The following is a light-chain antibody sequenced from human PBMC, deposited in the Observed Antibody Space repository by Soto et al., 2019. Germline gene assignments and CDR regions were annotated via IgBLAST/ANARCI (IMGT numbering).Light chain of an antibody. CDR2: DAS. CDR1: QSISYS. J-gene: IGKJ1*01. V-gene: IGKV1-5*02. CDR3: QQYNNWPPVT. Sequence: DIQMTQSPSTLSASVGDRVTIICHASQSISYSLAWYQQKPGKAPKLLIYDASSLESGVPSRFSGSGSGTEFTLTISSLQSEDFAVYYCQQYNNWPPVTFGQGTKVDIK.